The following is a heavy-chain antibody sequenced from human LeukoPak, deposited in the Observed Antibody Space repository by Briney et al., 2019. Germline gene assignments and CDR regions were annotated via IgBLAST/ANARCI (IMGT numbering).Heavy chain of an antibody. CDR1: GASVSSGTYY. D-gene: IGHD6-19*01. J-gene: IGHJ4*02. CDR2: IYTSGST. V-gene: IGHV4-61*02. CDR3: ARDGTGWYWNF. Sequence: PSETLSLTCAVSGASVSSGTYYWSWIRQPAGKGLEWIGRIYTSGSTSYNPSLKSRVTISVDTSKNQFSLKLNSVTAADTAVYYCARDGTGWYWNFWGQGTLVTVSS.